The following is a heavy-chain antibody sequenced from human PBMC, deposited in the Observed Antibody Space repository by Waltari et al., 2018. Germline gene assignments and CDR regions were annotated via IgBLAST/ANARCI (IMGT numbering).Heavy chain of an antibody. V-gene: IGHV3-23*01. CDR2: ISPSGRRT. CDR1: VFTFSAYA. D-gene: IGHD1-26*01. CDR3: AKEGGIVGAGDH. Sequence: EVQLLESGGGFIQPGGSLRLSCAVSVFTFSAYARYWVRQAPGKGLEWVSAISPSGRRTYYADSVKGRFTISRDNSKNTLYLQMNGLRAEDMALYHCAKEGGIVGAGDHWGQGTLVTVSS. J-gene: IGHJ4*02.